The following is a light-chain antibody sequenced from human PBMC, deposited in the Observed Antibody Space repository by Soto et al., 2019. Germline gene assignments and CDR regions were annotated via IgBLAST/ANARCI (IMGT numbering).Light chain of an antibody. CDR1: QNINNW. Sequence: DIQMTQPPSTLSASVGDRVTITCRASQNINNWLAWYQQKPGKAPKLLIYRASSLENGVPSRFSGRGSGTDFIFTITSLQPDDFAPYYCQQYSSDSTFGQGTKVEIK. V-gene: IGKV1-5*03. CDR2: RAS. CDR3: QQYSSDST. J-gene: IGKJ1*01.